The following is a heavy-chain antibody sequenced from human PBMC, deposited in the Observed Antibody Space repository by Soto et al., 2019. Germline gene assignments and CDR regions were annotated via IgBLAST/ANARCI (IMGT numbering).Heavy chain of an antibody. CDR2: INAGNGNT. CDR1: GYSFTSYG. J-gene: IGHJ4*02. CDR3: AAWAGGIVFSSMFQGPFDY. V-gene: IGHV1-3*05. Sequence: QVQLVQSGAEEKKPGASVKVSCKASGYSFTSYGMHWVRQAPGQRLEWMGWINAGNGNTEYSQKFQGRVTITRDTSASTAYMEVSSLRSEDTAVYYCAAWAGGIVFSSMFQGPFDYWGQGTLVTVSS. D-gene: IGHD6-13*01.